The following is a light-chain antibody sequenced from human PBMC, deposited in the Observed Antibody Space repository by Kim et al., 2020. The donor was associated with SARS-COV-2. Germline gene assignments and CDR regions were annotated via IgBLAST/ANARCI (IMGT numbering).Light chain of an antibody. V-gene: IGLV4-69*01. CDR2: LNYDGSH. J-gene: IGLJ3*02. CDR1: SGQSRYA. CDR3: QTWDTGIWV. Sequence: ASVKVTCTLSSGQSRYAIAWHQQQPEKGPRFLMKLNYDGSHTKGDGIPDRFSGSSSGAERYLTISSLQSEDEADYYCQTWDTGIWVFGGGTKVTVL.